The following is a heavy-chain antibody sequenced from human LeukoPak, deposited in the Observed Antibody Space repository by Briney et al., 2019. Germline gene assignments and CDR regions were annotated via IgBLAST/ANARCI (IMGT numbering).Heavy chain of an antibody. V-gene: IGHV1-8*01. CDR2: MNPNSGNT. J-gene: IGHJ6*03. CDR3: ARQAVAHEGYYYYYMDV. CDR1: GYTLTSYD. D-gene: IGHD6-19*01. Sequence: GASVKVSCKASGYTLTSYDINWVRQATGQGLEWMGWMNPNSGNTGYAQNFQGRVTMTRNTSISTAYMELSGLRSEDTAVYYCARQAVAHEGYYYYYMDVWGKGTTVTISS.